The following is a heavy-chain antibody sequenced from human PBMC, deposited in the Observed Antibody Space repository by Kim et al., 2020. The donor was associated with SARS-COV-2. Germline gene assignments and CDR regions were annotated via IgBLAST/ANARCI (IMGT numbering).Heavy chain of an antibody. D-gene: IGHD5-12*01. J-gene: IGHJ4*02. Sequence: SVKVSCKASGGTFSSYAISWVRQAPGQGLEWMGVIFPIFFSPNYSQKFQGRVTITADESTSTAYMELSSLRSEDTAVYYCARGSHPVGLSGYEPFDYWGQGTLVTVSS. CDR3: ARGSHPVGLSGYEPFDY. CDR2: IFPIFFSP. CDR1: GGTFSSYA. V-gene: IGHV1-69*13.